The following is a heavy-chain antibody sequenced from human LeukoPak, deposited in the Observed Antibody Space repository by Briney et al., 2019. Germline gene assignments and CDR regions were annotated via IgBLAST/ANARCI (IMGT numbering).Heavy chain of an antibody. Sequence: PGGPLRLSCAASGFTFSSYDMHWVRQATGKGLEWVSAIGTAGDTYYPGSVKGRFTISRENAKNSLYLQMNSLRAGDTAVYYCASRGDDYGDYVHLGYWGQGTLVTVSS. D-gene: IGHD4-17*01. V-gene: IGHV3-13*01. CDR3: ASRGDDYGDYVHLGY. CDR2: IGTAGDT. CDR1: GFTFSSYD. J-gene: IGHJ4*02.